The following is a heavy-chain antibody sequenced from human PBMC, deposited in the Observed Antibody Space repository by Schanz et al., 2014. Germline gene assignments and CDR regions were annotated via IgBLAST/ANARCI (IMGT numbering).Heavy chain of an antibody. D-gene: IGHD2-2*02. CDR2: LIPILGIA. Sequence: QVQLVQSEAEVKKPGSSVKVSCKASGGTFSSYTISWVRQAPGQGLEWMGRLIPILGIANYAQNFQGRVTITADNSANTAYIKLTSLRSEDTAVYYCADTYCSSSSCYTGYYYMDVWGKGTTVTVSS. CDR1: GGTFSSYT. J-gene: IGHJ6*03. CDR3: ADTYCSSSSCYTGYYYMDV. V-gene: IGHV1-69*02.